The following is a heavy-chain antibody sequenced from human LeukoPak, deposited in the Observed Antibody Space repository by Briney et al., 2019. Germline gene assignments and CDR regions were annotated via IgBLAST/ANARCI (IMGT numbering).Heavy chain of an antibody. Sequence: GASVKVSCKASGYSFTTYGISWVRQAPGQGLEWMGWISAYNANTNYAQKLQGRVTMTTDTSTSTAYMELRSLRSDDTAVYYCARDDPTYYDFWSGYSFLLDVWGKGTTVTVSS. CDR2: ISAYNANT. J-gene: IGHJ6*04. CDR1: GYSFTTYG. V-gene: IGHV1-18*01. CDR3: ARDDPTYYDFWSGYSFLLDV. D-gene: IGHD3-3*01.